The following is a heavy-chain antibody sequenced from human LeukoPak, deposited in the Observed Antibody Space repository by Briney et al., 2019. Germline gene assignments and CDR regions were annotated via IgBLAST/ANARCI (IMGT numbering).Heavy chain of an antibody. V-gene: IGHV1-3*01. CDR1: GYTFTSYA. J-gene: IGHJ4*02. CDR2: TNAGNGNT. D-gene: IGHD2-21*02. CDR3: ARDEVGGDSTFDY. Sequence: ASVKVSCKASGYTFTSYAMHWVRQAPGQRLEWMGWTNAGNGNTKYSQKFQGRVTITRDTSASTAYMELSSLRSEDTAVYYCARDEVGGDSTFDYWGQGTLVTVSS.